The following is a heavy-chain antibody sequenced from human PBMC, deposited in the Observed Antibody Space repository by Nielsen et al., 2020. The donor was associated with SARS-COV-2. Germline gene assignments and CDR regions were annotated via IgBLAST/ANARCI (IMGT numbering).Heavy chain of an antibody. CDR3: ARMWESGYPHYFDD. V-gene: IGHV4-61*01. D-gene: IGHD3-3*01. CDR1: GGSVSSGSYY. J-gene: IGHJ4*02. Sequence: SETLSLTCTVSGGSVSSGSYYWSWIRQPPGKGLEWIGYIYYSGSTNYNPSLKSRVTISVDTSKNQFSLRLSSVTAADTAVYYCARMWESGYPHYFDDWGQGTLVTVSS. CDR2: IYYSGST.